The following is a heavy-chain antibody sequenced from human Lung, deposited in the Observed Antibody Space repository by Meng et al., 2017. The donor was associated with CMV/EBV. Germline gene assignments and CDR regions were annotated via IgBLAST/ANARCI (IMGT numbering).Heavy chain of an antibody. D-gene: IGHD6-13*01. Sequence: GGSXRLXCAASGFXFRTYPMSWVRQAPGKGLEWVSTISNSGGYSTYYADSVEGRFTISRDNSKNTLYLQMNSLRVDDTAVYYCAKTFYGSSWYDGYYFDYXGQGXLVTVSS. CDR1: GFXFRTYP. J-gene: IGHJ4*02. V-gene: IGHV3-23*01. CDR2: ISNSGGYST. CDR3: AKTFYGSSWYDGYYFDY.